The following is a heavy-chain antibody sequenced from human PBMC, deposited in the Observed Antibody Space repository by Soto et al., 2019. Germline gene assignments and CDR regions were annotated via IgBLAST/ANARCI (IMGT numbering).Heavy chain of an antibody. V-gene: IGHV4-39*01. Sequence: SGTLSLTCTVSGGCPSSTSFYWGGLRQPPGKGLEWIGSIYYSGSTYYNPSLKSRVTISVDTSKNQFSLKLSSVTAADTAVYYCATTYYDILTGFNWFDPWGQGTLVT. J-gene: IGHJ5*02. D-gene: IGHD3-9*01. CDR1: GGCPSSTSFY. CDR3: ATTYYDILTGFNWFDP. CDR2: IYYSGST.